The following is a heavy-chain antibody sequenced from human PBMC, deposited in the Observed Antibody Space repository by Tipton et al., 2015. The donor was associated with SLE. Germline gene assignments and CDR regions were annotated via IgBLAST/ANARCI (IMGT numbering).Heavy chain of an antibody. CDR1: GGSISSSDDY. J-gene: IGHJ4*02. D-gene: IGHD3-16*01. CDR3: ARDWLGGVDSFDY. CDR2: TYFSGST. V-gene: IGHV4-39*07. Sequence: TLSLTCTVSGGSISSSDDYWGWIRQSPGKELEWIGSTYFSGSTYYNPSLKSRVTISVDTSKSQFSLKVTSVTAADTAVYYCARDWLGGVDSFDYWGQGTLVTVSS.